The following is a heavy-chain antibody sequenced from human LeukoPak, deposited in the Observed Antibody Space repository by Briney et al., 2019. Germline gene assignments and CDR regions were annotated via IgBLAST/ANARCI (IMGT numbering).Heavy chain of an antibody. CDR1: GFTFSSYG. V-gene: IGHV3-23*01. D-gene: IGHD3-22*01. CDR2: IRSSGGST. Sequence: PGGSLRLSCAASGFTFSSYGMSWVRQAPGKALEWVSYIRSSGGSTYYADSVKGRFTISRDNSKNTLYLQMNSLRVEYTAVYYCAKHDSSEYYSDYWGQGALVTVSS. CDR3: AKHDSSEYYSDY. J-gene: IGHJ4*02.